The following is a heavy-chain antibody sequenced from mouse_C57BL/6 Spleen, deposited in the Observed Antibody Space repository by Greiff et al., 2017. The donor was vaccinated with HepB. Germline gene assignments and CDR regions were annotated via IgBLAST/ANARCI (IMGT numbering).Heavy chain of an antibody. CDR3: VRQLLRQGAMDY. CDR2: IRSKSNNYAT. CDR1: GFSFNTYA. D-gene: IGHD1-2*01. J-gene: IGHJ4*01. V-gene: IGHV10-1*01. Sequence: EVKLMESGGGLVQPKGSLKLSCAASGFSFNTYAMNWVRQAPGKGLEWVARIRSKSNNYATYYADSVKDRFTISRDDSESMLYLQMNNLKTEDTAMYYGVRQLLRQGAMDYWGQGTSVTVSS.